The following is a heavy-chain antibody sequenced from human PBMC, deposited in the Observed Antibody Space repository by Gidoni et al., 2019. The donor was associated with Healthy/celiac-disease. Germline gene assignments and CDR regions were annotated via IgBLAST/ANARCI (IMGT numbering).Heavy chain of an antibody. CDR1: GFTFSSYA. CDR2: ISYDGSNK. Sequence: QVQLVESGGGVVQPGRSLSLSCAASGFTFSSYAMHWVRQAPGKGLAWVAVISYDGSNKYYADSVKGRFTISRDNSKNTLYLQMNSLRAEDTAVYYCARGGEPYYDFWSGYLPFDYWGQGTLVTVSS. D-gene: IGHD3-3*01. CDR3: ARGGEPYYDFWSGYLPFDY. V-gene: IGHV3-30-3*01. J-gene: IGHJ4*02.